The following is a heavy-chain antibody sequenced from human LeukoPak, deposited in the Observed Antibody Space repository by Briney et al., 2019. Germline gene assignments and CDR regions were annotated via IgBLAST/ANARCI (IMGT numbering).Heavy chain of an antibody. Sequence: KPSQTLSLTCTVSGGSISSGSYYWSWIRQPAGKGLEWIGRIYTSGSTNYNPSLKSRVTISVDTSKNQFSLKLSSVTAADTAVYYCAREDFWSGYYSGSSFPLWGQGTLVTVSS. D-gene: IGHD3-3*01. V-gene: IGHV4-61*02. CDR2: IYTSGST. CDR1: GGSISSGSYY. J-gene: IGHJ4*02. CDR3: AREDFWSGYYSGSSFPL.